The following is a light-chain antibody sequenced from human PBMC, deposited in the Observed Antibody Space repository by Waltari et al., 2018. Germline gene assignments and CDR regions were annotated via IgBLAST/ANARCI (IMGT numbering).Light chain of an antibody. V-gene: IGLV3-19*01. Sequence: SSELTQDPAVSVALGQTVRITCQGDSLRRYYASWYQQKPGQAPVLVIYGKNNRPSVIPDRFSVSSSGNTASLTITGAQAEDEADYYCTSRDSSGNHVIFGGGTELTVL. CDR2: GKN. J-gene: IGLJ2*01. CDR1: SLRRYY. CDR3: TSRDSSGNHVI.